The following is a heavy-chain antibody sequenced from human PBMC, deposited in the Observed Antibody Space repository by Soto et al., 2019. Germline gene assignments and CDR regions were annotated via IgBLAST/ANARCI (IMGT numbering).Heavy chain of an antibody. J-gene: IGHJ6*02. CDR1: GFTFSSYW. CDR3: ARPRVNFYYGMDV. Sequence: GGSLRLSCAASGFTFSSYWMSWVRQAPGRGLEWVANIKQDGSEKYYVDSVKGRFTISRDNAKNSLYLQMNSLRAEDTAVYYCARPRVNFYYGMDVWGQGTTVTVSS. V-gene: IGHV3-7*05. CDR2: IKQDGSEK.